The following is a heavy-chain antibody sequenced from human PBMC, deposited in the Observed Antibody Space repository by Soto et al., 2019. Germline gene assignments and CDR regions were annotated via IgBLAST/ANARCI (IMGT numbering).Heavy chain of an antibody. CDR2: MNPRSGNT. CDR3: ARGDSFTSSWYWFDS. D-gene: IGHD6-13*01. Sequence: GASVKVSCKTSGYTFITYEITWVRQAPGQGLEWMGWMNPRSGNTGYAKKFQGRVAMTRDTSINTAYMELTNLTSEDTAVYYCARGDSFTSSWYWFDSWGQGSLVTVSS. CDR1: GYTFITYE. J-gene: IGHJ5*01. V-gene: IGHV1-8*01.